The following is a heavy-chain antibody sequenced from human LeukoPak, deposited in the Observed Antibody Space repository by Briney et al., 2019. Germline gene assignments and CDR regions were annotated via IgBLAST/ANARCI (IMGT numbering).Heavy chain of an antibody. V-gene: IGHV1-24*01. CDR2: FDPEDGET. J-gene: IGHJ4*02. CDR3: ASLHCSSTSCHEDIPYYFDY. CDR1: RYTLSELS. D-gene: IGHD2-2*01. Sequence: ASVKVSCKVSRYTLSELSMHWVRQAPGKGLEWMGGFDPEDGETIYAQKFQGRVSMTEDTSTDTAYMELSSLRSEDTAMYYCASLHCSSTSCHEDIPYYFDYWGQGTLVTVSS.